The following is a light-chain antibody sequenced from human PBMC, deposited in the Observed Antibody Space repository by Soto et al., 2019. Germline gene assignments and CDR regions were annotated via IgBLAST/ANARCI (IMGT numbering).Light chain of an antibody. CDR2: AAS. J-gene: IGKJ1*01. CDR3: QQSYSTPWT. V-gene: IGKV1-39*01. Sequence: DIQMTQSPSSLSASVGDRVTITCRASQSISSYLNWYQQKPGKAPKVLIYAASNLQSGVPSRFSGSGSGTDFSLTISSRQPEDFATYYCQQSYSTPWTFGQGTKVEIK. CDR1: QSISSY.